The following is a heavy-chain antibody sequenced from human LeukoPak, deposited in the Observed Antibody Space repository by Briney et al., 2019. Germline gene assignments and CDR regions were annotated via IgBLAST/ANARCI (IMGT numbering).Heavy chain of an antibody. Sequence: SETLSLTCAVYGGSFSGYYWSWIRQPPGKGLDWIGEINHSGSTNYNPSLKSRVTISVDTSKNQFSLKLSSVTAADTAVYYCARHPYFDYWGQGTLVTVSS. CDR1: GGSFSGYY. J-gene: IGHJ4*02. V-gene: IGHV4-34*01. CDR3: ARHPYFDY. CDR2: INHSGST.